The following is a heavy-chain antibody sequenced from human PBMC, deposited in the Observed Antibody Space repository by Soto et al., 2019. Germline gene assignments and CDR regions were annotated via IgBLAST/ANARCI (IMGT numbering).Heavy chain of an antibody. D-gene: IGHD3-3*01. CDR3: AKDGQSGFWSGYYLDV. CDR1: GFTFSSYW. CDR2: ISIDGSRT. V-gene: IGHV3-74*01. Sequence: GGSLRLSCAASGFTFSSYWMHWVRQAPGKGLVWVSRISIDGSRTNYADSVKGRFTISRDNAKNTLYLQMNGLRAEDTAVYYCAKDGQSGFWSGYYLDVWGQGTTVTVSS. J-gene: IGHJ6*02.